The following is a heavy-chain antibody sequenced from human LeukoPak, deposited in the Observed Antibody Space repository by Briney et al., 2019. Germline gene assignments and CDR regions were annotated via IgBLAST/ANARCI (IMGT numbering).Heavy chain of an antibody. J-gene: IGHJ4*02. CDR1: GFTFSSYS. Sequence: GGSLRLSCAASGFTFSSYSMNWVRQAPGKGLEWVSYISGSSSSIYYADSVKGRFTISRDNAKNSLYLQMNSLRDEDTAVHYCARDQPYCSGGICYFDHWGQGTVVTVSS. CDR2: ISGSSSSI. D-gene: IGHD2-15*01. CDR3: ARDQPYCSGGICYFDH. V-gene: IGHV3-48*02.